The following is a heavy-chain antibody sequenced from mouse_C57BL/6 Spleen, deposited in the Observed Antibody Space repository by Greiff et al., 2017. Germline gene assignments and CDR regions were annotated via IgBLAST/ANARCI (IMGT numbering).Heavy chain of an antibody. Sequence: QVQLQQPGAELVKPGASVKLSCKASGYTFTSYWMQWVKQRPGQGLEWIGEIDPSDSYTNYHQKFKGKATLTVDTSSSTAYMQLSSLTSEDSAVYYCARNYDYLDYYAMDYWGQGTSVTVSS. CDR1: GYTFTSYW. V-gene: IGHV1-50*01. J-gene: IGHJ4*01. CDR2: IDPSDSYT. D-gene: IGHD2-4*01. CDR3: ARNYDYLDYYAMDY.